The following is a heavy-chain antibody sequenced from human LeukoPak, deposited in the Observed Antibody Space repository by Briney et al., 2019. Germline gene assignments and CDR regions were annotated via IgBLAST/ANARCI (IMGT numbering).Heavy chain of an antibody. D-gene: IGHD3-10*01. V-gene: IGHV3-23*01. J-gene: IGHJ4*02. CDR3: AKERTPNYYGSGLDY. CDR2: ISGSGGSV. CDR1: GFTFSNYA. Sequence: GGSLRLSCAASGFTFSNYAITWVRQAPGEVLQWVSAISGSGGSVYYADSVKGRLTISRDNSKNTLHLQMNSLSADDTALYYCAKERTPNYYGSGLDYWGQGTLVSVSS.